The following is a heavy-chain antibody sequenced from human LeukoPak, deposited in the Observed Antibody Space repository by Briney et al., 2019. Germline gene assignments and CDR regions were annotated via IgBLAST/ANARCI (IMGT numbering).Heavy chain of an antibody. J-gene: IGHJ4*02. CDR3: ATDGGIHYDSSGRRVYYFEY. Sequence: ASVKVSCKVSGYTLTELSMHWVRQAPGKGLEWMGGFDPEDGETIHAQKFQGRVTMTEDTSTDTAYMELSSLRPEDTAVYYCATDGGIHYDSSGRRVYYFEYWGQGTLVTVSS. CDR1: GYTLTELS. V-gene: IGHV1-24*01. CDR2: FDPEDGET. D-gene: IGHD3-22*01.